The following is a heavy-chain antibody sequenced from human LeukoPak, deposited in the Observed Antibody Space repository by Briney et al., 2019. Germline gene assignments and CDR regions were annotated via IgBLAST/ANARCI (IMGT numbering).Heavy chain of an antibody. Sequence: SETLSLTCTVSGGSISSGGYYWSWIRQPPGKGLEWIGYIYHSGSTYYNPSLKSRVTISVDRSKNQFSLQLNSVTPEDTAVYYCARVGMVMPRSYYYYMDVWGKGTTVTVSS. CDR2: IYHSGST. CDR1: GGSISSGGYY. J-gene: IGHJ6*03. CDR3: ARVGMVMPRSYYYYMDV. V-gene: IGHV4-30-2*01. D-gene: IGHD2-21*01.